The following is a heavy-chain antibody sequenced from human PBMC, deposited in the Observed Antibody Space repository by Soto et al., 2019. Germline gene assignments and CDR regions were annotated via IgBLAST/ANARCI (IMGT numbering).Heavy chain of an antibody. Sequence: EVQLLDSGGGLVQPGGSLRLSCEASGFTFSNYAMTWVRQGPGKGLEWVSGISGSGGRSYYADSVKGRFTISRDNSKSTLYLQMNSLRAEGTAVYYCAKAYFVWSSEQPYYFDYWGQGTLVTVSS. CDR2: ISGSGGRS. J-gene: IGHJ4*02. CDR3: AKAYFVWSSEQPYYFDY. V-gene: IGHV3-23*01. D-gene: IGHD3-16*01. CDR1: GFTFSNYA.